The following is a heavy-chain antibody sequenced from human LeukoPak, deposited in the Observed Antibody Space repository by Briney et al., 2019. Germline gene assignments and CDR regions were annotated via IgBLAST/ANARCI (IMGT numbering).Heavy chain of an antibody. CDR2: ISAYNGNT. CDR1: GYTFTSDG. CDR3: ARDPEPPNYDFWSGFFDY. D-gene: IGHD3-3*01. J-gene: IGHJ4*02. Sequence: ASVNVSCKASGYTFTSDGISWVRQAAGQGLEGMGWISAYNGNTNYAQKLQGRVTMTTDTSTSTAYMELSRLRSDDTAVYYCARDPEPPNYDFWSGFFDYWGQGTLVTVSS. V-gene: IGHV1-18*01.